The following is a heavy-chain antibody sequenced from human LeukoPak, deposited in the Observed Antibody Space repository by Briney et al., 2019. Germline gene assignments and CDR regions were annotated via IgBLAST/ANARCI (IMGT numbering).Heavy chain of an antibody. J-gene: IGHJ5*02. Sequence: PGGSLRLPCAASGFTFSSYAMSWVRQAPGKGLEWVSATSGSGGNTYYADSVKGRFTISRDNSKKTLYLQLSRLRAEDTAVYYCAKDPGVARFGELWNYLDPWGQGTLVTVSS. V-gene: IGHV3-23*01. CDR2: TSGSGGNT. CDR1: GFTFSSYA. CDR3: AKDPGVARFGELWNYLDP. D-gene: IGHD3-10*01.